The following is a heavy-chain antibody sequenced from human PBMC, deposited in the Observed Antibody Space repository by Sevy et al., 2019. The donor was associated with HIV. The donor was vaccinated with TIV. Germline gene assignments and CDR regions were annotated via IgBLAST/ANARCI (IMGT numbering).Heavy chain of an antibody. CDR3: AREGKDYYDSSGYYYRDAFDI. J-gene: IGHJ3*02. V-gene: IGHV3-7*01. Sequence: GGSLRLSCAASGFTFSSYWMSWVRQAPGKGLEWVANIKQDGSEKYYVHSVKGRFTISRDNAKNSLYLQMNSLRAEETAVYYCAREGKDYYDSSGYYYRDAFDIWGQGTMVTVSS. D-gene: IGHD3-22*01. CDR1: GFTFSSYW. CDR2: IKQDGSEK.